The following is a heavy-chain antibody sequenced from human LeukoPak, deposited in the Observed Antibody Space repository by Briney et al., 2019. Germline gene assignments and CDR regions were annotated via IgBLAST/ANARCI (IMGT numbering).Heavy chain of an antibody. CDR1: GGSISSYY. CDR2: IYYSGST. J-gene: IGHJ4*02. D-gene: IGHD3-22*01. CDR3: ARVKVAGYYDSSGYLGY. V-gene: IGHV4-59*01. Sequence: SETLSLTCTVSGGSISSYYWSWIRQPPGKGLEWIGYIYYSGSTNYNPSLKSRVTTSVDTSKNRFSLKLSSVTAADTAVFYCARVKVAGYYDSSGYLGYWGQGTLVTVSS.